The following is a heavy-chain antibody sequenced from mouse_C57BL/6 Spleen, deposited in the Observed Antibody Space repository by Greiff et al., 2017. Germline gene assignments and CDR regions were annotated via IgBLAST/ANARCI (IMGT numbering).Heavy chain of an antibody. CDR3: ARCITTVVEGYFDV. J-gene: IGHJ1*03. CDR2: INPYNGGT. CDR1: GYTFTDYY. D-gene: IGHD1-1*01. Sequence: VQLQQSGPVLVKPGASVKMSCKASGYTFTDYYMNWVKQSHGKSLEWIGVINPYNGGTSYNQKFKGKATLTVDKSSSTAYMELNSLTSEDSAVYYCARCITTVVEGYFDVWGTGTTVTVSS. V-gene: IGHV1-19*01.